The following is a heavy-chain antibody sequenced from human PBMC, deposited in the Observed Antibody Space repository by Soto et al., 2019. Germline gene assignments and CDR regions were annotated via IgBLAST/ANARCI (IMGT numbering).Heavy chain of an antibody. CDR1: GFTFSSYS. CDR3: AKCMQAYWNYDAHHI. D-gene: IGHD1-7*01. V-gene: IGHV3-23*01. CDR2: ITATGGNT. Sequence: PGGSLRLSCAASGFTFSSYSMNWVRQAPGKGLEWVAHITATGGNTYYADSVRGRFTISRDTSGNTLYLQMNSLRAEDTALYYCAKCMQAYWNYDAHHIWGQGTMVTVSS. J-gene: IGHJ3*02.